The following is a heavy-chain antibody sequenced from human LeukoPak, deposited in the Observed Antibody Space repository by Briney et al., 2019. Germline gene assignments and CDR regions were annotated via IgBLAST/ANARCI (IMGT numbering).Heavy chain of an antibody. CDR1: GFTFSSYS. CDR3: ARQTSIAVAEIDY. D-gene: IGHD6-19*01. Sequence: GGSLRLSCAASGFTFSSYSMNWVRQAPGKGLEWVSSISSSSSYIYYADSVKGRFTISRDNAKNSLYLQMNSLRAEDTAVYYCARQTSIAVAEIDYWGQGTLVTVSS. V-gene: IGHV3-21*01. CDR2: ISSSSSYI. J-gene: IGHJ4*02.